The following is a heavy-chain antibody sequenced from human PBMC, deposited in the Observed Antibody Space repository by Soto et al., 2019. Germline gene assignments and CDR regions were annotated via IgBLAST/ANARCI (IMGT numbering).Heavy chain of an antibody. CDR1: GYSFSNYC. V-gene: IGHV5-51*01. Sequence: GESLNISGKGSGYSFSNYCIACVRQMPWKGLEWMGIIYPGDSDTRYSPSFQGPSTISADKSTAYLQRSSLKSSDTASYDCARQKNDFLTGYDAYYGMDVWGQGTTVTVSS. D-gene: IGHD3-9*01. CDR2: IYPGDSDT. J-gene: IGHJ6*02. CDR3: ARQKNDFLTGYDAYYGMDV.